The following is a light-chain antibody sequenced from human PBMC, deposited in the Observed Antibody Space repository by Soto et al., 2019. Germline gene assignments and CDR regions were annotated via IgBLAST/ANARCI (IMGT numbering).Light chain of an antibody. CDR3: QQYDKWPPRT. CDR2: GVY. CDR1: QSVSSSY. J-gene: IGKJ1*01. Sequence: DIVLTQSRVRLSLSPGERSALSCMGIQSVSSSYLAWYQQKPGQPPRLLMYGVYTRAPGTPARFSGSGSGTEFTLTISSLQSEDSAVYYCQQYDKWPPRTFGQGTKVDIK. V-gene: IGKV3D-15*01.